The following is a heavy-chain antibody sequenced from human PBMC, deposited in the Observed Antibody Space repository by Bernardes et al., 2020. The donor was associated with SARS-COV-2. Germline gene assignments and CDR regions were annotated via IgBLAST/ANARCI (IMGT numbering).Heavy chain of an antibody. CDR1: GGSISSGGYS. D-gene: IGHD5-12*01. J-gene: IGHJ6*02. CDR2: IYHSGST. CDR3: ARDKVRLGWLRVYYYYGMDV. V-gene: IGHV4-30-2*01. Sequence: SETLSLTCAVSGGSISSGGYSWSWIRQPPGKGLEWIGYIYHSGSTYYNPSLKSRVTISVDRSKNQFSLKLSSVTAADTAVYYCARDKVRLGWLRVYYYYGMDVWGQGTTVTVSS.